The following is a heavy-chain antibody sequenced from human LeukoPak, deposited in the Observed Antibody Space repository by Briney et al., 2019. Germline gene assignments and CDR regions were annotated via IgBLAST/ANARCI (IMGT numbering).Heavy chain of an antibody. CDR1: GYSISTTNY. D-gene: IGHD2-15*01. V-gene: IGHV4-38-2*02. J-gene: IGHJ5*02. CDR3: ARDFGSGGPWRGWFDP. Sequence: SETLSLTCGVSGYSISTTNYWGWIRQPPGKGLEWIGSIYHSGSVHYNPSLKSRLTISVDTSKNQFSLKLSSVTAADTAVYYCARDFGSGGPWRGWFDPWGQGALVTVSS. CDR2: IYHSGSV.